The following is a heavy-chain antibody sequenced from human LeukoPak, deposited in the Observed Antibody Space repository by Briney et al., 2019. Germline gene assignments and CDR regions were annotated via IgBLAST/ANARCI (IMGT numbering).Heavy chain of an antibody. V-gene: IGHV3-33*01. D-gene: IGHD3-22*01. Sequence: GGSLRLSCAASGFTFSSYGMHWVRQAPGKGLEGVAVIWYDGSNKYYADSVKGRFTISRDNSKNTLYLQMNSLRAEDTAVYYCARGAWLLSHDAFDIWGQGTMVTVSS. CDR2: IWYDGSNK. CDR1: GFTFSSYG. J-gene: IGHJ3*02. CDR3: ARGAWLLSHDAFDI.